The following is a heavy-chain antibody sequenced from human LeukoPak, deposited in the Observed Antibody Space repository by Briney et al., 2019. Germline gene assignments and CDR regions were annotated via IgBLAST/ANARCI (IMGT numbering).Heavy chain of an antibody. CDR2: ISGSGGST. Sequence: GGSLRLSCAASGFTFSSYAMSWVRQAPGKGLEWVSAISGSGGSTYYADSVKGRFTISRDNSKNTLYLQMNSLRAEDTAVYYCAKDGGSGSYPNWFDPWGQGTLVTVSS. J-gene: IGHJ5*02. D-gene: IGHD3-10*01. CDR3: AKDGGSGSYPNWFDP. CDR1: GFTFSSYA. V-gene: IGHV3-23*01.